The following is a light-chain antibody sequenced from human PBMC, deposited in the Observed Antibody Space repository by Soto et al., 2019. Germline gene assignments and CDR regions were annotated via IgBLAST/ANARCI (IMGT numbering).Light chain of an antibody. CDR1: QSINTY. CDR3: QQSYDTPWT. J-gene: IGKJ1*01. CDR2: AAT. Sequence: DIQMTQSPSSLSASVGDRVTISCRASQSINTYLNWYQQKPGKAPKVLIYAATSLQSGVTSRFSGSGSGTDFTLTISSMQPEEFATYFCQQSYDTPWTFGQGTKVDIK. V-gene: IGKV1-39*01.